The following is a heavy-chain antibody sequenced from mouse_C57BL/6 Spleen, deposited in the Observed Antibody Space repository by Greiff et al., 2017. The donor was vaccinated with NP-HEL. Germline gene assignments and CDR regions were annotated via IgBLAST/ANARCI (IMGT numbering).Heavy chain of an antibody. CDR2: IYPGSGNT. CDR3: ADYDYGGFAY. V-gene: IGHV1-66*01. CDR1: GYSFTSYY. J-gene: IGHJ3*01. D-gene: IGHD2-4*01. Sequence: QVQLKQSGPELVKPGASVKISCKASGYSFTSYYIHWVKQRPGQGLEWIGWIYPGSGNTKYNEKFKGKATLTADTSSSTAYMQLSSLTSEDSAVYYCADYDYGGFAYWGQGTLVTVSA.